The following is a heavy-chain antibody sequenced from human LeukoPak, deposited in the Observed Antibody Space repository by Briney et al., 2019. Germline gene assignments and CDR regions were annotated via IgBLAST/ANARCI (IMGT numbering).Heavy chain of an antibody. CDR1: GFTFSSYW. CDR3: ARKAWADY. V-gene: IGHV3-7*01. D-gene: IGHD3-16*01. Sequence: GGPLRLSCAASGFTFSSYWMSWVRQAPGKGLEWVANIKSDGSEKYYVDSVKGRFTISRDNAKNSLYLQMNSLRVEDTALYYCARKAWADYWGQGTLVTVSS. J-gene: IGHJ4*02. CDR2: IKSDGSEK.